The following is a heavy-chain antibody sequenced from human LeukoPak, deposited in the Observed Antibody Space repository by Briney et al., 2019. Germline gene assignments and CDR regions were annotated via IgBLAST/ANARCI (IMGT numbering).Heavy chain of an antibody. D-gene: IGHD3-10*01. CDR2: IYSSGST. Sequence: SETLSLTCTVSGGSISSSSYYWSWIRQPPGKGLEWIGYIYSSGSTNYNPSLKSRVTMSVDTSKNQFSLKVSSVTAADTAVYYCARVFDSGSQAYFYYMDVWGKGTTVTISS. J-gene: IGHJ6*03. CDR1: GGSISSSSYY. V-gene: IGHV4-61*01. CDR3: ARVFDSGSQAYFYYMDV.